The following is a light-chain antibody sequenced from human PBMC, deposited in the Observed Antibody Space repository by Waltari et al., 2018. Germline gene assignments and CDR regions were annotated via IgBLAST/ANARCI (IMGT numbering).Light chain of an antibody. CDR3: QSYDSSLSGVV. V-gene: IGLV1-40*01. Sequence: QSVLTQPPSVSGAPGQRVTISCTGSSSNIGAGYAVHWYQQLPGTAPKLLIYGNSNRPSGVPDRFSGSKSGTSASLAITGLQAEDEADYYRQSYDSSLSGVVFGGGTKLTVL. CDR1: SSNIGAGYA. J-gene: IGLJ2*01. CDR2: GNS.